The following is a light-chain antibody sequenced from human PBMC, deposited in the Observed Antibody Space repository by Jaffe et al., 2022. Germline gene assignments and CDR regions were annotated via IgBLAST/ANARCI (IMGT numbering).Light chain of an antibody. J-gene: IGKJ2*01. V-gene: IGKV3-20*01. CDR3: QQYGVSPYT. Sequence: EIVLTQSPVTLSLSPGERATLSCRASETISRNFLAWYSQKPGQAPRLLISAAYRRAKGIPDRFSGGGSGADFTLTISRLEPEDFAVYYCQQYGVSPYTFGQGTKLDIK. CDR2: AAY. CDR1: ETISRNF.